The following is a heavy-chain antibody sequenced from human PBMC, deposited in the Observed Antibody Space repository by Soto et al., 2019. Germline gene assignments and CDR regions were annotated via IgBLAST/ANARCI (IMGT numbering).Heavy chain of an antibody. CDR1: DDSITSGAYY. D-gene: IGHD4-4*01. CDR2: IQYRGST. CDR3: ARHSNRNYGLYYFDY. J-gene: IGHJ4*02. V-gene: IGHV4-39*01. Sequence: PSETLSLTCTVSDDSITSGAYYWGLIRQPPGKGLEWIGTIQYRGSTYYNPSLKSRVTMSLDTSKNQYSLRLSSATAADTAVYYCARHSNRNYGLYYFDYWGLGALVTVSS.